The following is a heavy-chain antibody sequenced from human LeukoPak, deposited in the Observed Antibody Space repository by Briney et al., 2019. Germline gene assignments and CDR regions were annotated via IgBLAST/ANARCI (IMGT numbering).Heavy chain of an antibody. D-gene: IGHD2-2*02. V-gene: IGHV1-69*04. CDR3: ARDCSSTSCYREGLFDY. CDR2: IIPILGIA. J-gene: IGHJ4*02. CDR1: GGTFSSYA. Sequence: GASVEVSCKASGGTFSSYAISWVRQAPGQGLEWMGRIIPILGIANYAQKFQGRVTITAGKSTSTAYMELSSLRSEDTAVYYCARDCSSTSCYREGLFDYWGQGTLVTVSS.